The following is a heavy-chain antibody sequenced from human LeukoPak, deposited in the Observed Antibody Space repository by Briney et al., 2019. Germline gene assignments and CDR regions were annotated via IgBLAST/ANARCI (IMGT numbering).Heavy chain of an antibody. J-gene: IGHJ5*02. CDR3: ARDVSQEGDHEGNWYDP. CDR1: ADIFSSFG. CDR2: VFPILGIA. V-gene: IGHV1-69*04. Sequence: GASVKVSCKASADIFSSFGISWVRQAPGQGPEWMGRVFPILGIANHAPRFHDRVTLSVDKSTTTAYMELTSLRLEDTAFYYCARDVSQEGDHEGNWYDPWGQGTLVSVSS. D-gene: IGHD2-21*02.